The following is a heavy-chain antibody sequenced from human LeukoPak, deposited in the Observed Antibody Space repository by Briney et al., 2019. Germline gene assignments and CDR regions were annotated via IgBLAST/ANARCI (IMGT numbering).Heavy chain of an antibody. CDR1: GGSISSGGYY. CDR2: IYYSGST. V-gene: IGHV4-31*03. CDR3: ARGFGSGWYIGTFDY. D-gene: IGHD6-19*01. Sequence: SETLSLTCTVSGGSISSGGYYWSWIRQHPGKGLEWIGYIYYSGSTYYNPSLKSRVTISVDTSKNQFSLKLSSVTAADTAVYYCARGFGSGWYIGTFDYWGQGTLVTVSS. J-gene: IGHJ4*02.